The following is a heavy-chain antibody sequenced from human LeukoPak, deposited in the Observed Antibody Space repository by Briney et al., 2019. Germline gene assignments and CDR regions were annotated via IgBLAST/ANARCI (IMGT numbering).Heavy chain of an antibody. CDR2: IYYSGST. CDR1: GGSISSYY. V-gene: IGHV4-59*01. D-gene: IGHD6-19*01. J-gene: IGHJ6*02. Sequence: SETLSLTCTVSGGSISSYYWSWLRQPPGKGLEWIGYIYYSGSTNYNPSLKSRVTISVDTSKNQFSLKLSSATAADTAVYYCARVLVAVAAPDYGMDVWGQGTTVTVSS. CDR3: ARVLVAVAAPDYGMDV.